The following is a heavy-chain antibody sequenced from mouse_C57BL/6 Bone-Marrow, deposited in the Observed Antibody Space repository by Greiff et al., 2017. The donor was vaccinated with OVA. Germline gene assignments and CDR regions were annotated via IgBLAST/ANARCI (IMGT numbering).Heavy chain of an antibody. V-gene: IGHV1-26*01. CDR3: ARPLDYYSSSYCYFDV. CDR2: INPNNGGT. D-gene: IGHD1-1*01. J-gene: IGHJ1*03. CDR1: GYTFTDYY. Sequence: QLQQSGPELVKPGASVKISCKASGYTFTDYYMNWVKQSHGKSLEWIGDINPNNGGTSYNQKFKGKATLTVDKSSSTAYMELRSLTSEDSAVYYCARPLDYYSSSYCYFDVWGTGTTVTVSS.